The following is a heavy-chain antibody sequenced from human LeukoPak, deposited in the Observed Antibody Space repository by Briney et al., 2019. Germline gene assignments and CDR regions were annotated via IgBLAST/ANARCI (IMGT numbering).Heavy chain of an antibody. J-gene: IGHJ4*02. CDR2: INPSGGST. Sequence: ASVKVSCKASGYTFTSYYMHWVRQAPGQGLEWVGIINPSGGSTSYAQKFQGRVTMTRDTSTSTVYMELSSLRSEDTAVYYCASSGSYHKVSDYWGQGTLVTVSS. V-gene: IGHV1-46*01. CDR3: ASSGSYHKVSDY. CDR1: GYTFTSYY. D-gene: IGHD1-26*01.